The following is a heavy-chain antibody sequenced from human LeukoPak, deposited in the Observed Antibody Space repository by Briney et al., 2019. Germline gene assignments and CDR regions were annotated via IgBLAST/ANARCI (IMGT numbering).Heavy chain of an antibody. Sequence: GASVTVSCTASGYTFTSYAMNWVRQAPGQGLEWMGWINPNSGGTNYAQKFQGWVTMTRDTSISTAYMELSRLRSDDTAVYYCARADYYGSGSYFDYWGQGTLVTVSS. CDR3: ARADYYGSGSYFDY. D-gene: IGHD3-10*01. J-gene: IGHJ4*02. CDR2: INPNSGGT. V-gene: IGHV1-2*04. CDR1: GYTFTSYA.